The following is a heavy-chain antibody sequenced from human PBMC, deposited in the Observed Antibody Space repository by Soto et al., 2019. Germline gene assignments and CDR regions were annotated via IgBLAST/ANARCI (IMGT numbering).Heavy chain of an antibody. V-gene: IGHV5-51*01. CDR3: ARQTNDSSGYYYYSHY. CDR1: GYSFTSYW. D-gene: IGHD3-22*01. Sequence: GESLKISCKGSGYSFTSYWIGWVRQMPGKGLEWMGIIYPGDSDTRYSPSFQGQVTISADKSISTAYLQWSSLKASDTAMYYCARQTNDSSGYYYYSHYWGQGTMAAVYS. CDR2: IYPGDSDT. J-gene: IGHJ4*02.